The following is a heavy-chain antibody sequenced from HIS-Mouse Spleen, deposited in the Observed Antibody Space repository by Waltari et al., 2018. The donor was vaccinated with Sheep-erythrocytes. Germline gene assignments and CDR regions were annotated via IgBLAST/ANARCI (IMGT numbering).Heavy chain of an antibody. V-gene: IGHV4-31*03. D-gene: IGHD7-27*01. CDR3: ARDRLGIFGY. Sequence: QVQLQESGPGLVKPSQTLSLTCTVSGGSISSGGYYWSWIRQHTGKGLEWIGYIYYSGRTYSNPSLKSRVTISVDTSKNQFSLKLSSVTAADTAVYYCARDRLGIFGYWGQGTLVTVSS. J-gene: IGHJ4*02. CDR2: IYYSGRT. CDR1: GGSISSGGYY.